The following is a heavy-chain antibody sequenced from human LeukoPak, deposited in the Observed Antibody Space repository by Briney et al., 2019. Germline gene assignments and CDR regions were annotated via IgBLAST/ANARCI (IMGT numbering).Heavy chain of an antibody. CDR3: TRTYSGSYCDY. V-gene: IGHV3-73*01. CDR1: GLTFSGSA. D-gene: IGHD1-26*01. CDR2: IRSKANNYAT. J-gene: IGHJ4*02. Sequence: GGSLRLSCAASGLTFSGSAMHWVRQASGKGLEWVGRIRSKANNYATAYAASLKDRLTISRDDSKNTAYLQMNSLKAEDTAVYYCTRTYSGSYCDYWGQGTLVTVSS.